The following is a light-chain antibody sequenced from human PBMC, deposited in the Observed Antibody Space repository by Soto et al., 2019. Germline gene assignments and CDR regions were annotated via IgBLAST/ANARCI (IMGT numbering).Light chain of an antibody. V-gene: IGKV3-20*01. J-gene: IGKJ1*01. CDR2: RAS. Sequence: ELVLTHSPPTLSWSAGRRATGSCRPSQSVRSDYLAWYQHKPGQDPRLHTYRASTRATGIPDRFTGSGSGTDFTLPISRLEPEDFAVYYCQQYGSSPRTFGQGHKVDIK. CDR1: QSVRSDY. CDR3: QQYGSSPRT.